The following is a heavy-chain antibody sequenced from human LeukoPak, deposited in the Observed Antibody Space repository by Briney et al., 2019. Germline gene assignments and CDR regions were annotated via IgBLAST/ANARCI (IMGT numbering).Heavy chain of an antibody. V-gene: IGHV4-59*01. CDR3: ARELWANDAFDI. CDR1: GGSISSYY. J-gene: IGHJ3*02. CDR2: IYYSGST. D-gene: IGHD3-10*01. Sequence: PSETLSLTCTVSGGSISSYYWGWIRQPPGKGLEWIGYIYYSGSTNYNPSLKSRVTISVDTSRNQFSLKLSSVTAADTAVYYCARELWANDAFDIWGQGTMVTVSS.